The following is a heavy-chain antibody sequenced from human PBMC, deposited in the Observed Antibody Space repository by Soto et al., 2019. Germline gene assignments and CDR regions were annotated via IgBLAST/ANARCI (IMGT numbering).Heavy chain of an antibody. V-gene: IGHV1-69*08. J-gene: IGHJ4*02. CDR2: IIPFLGVT. Sequence: QVQLVQSGAEVKEPGSSVKVSCKASGGTFSPYTINWVRQAPGQGLEWMGRIIPFLGVTNYAQKFQARVTITADKSTTTAYMELSGLRFEATAVYYCARDWESTVSTWSFGAFWGRGTLVTVSS. D-gene: IGHD3-10*01. CDR3: ARDWESTVSTWSFGAF. CDR1: GGTFSPYT.